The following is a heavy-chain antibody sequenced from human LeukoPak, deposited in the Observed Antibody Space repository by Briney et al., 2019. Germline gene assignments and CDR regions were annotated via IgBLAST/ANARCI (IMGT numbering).Heavy chain of an antibody. V-gene: IGHV1-69*05. CDR1: GGTFSSYA. D-gene: IGHD2/OR15-2a*01. J-gene: IGHJ6*03. Sequence: SVKVSCKASGGTFSSYAISWVRQAPGQGLEWMGGIIPIFGTANYAQKFQGRVTITTDESTSTAYMELSSLRSEDTAVYYCAGGREYYYYYYYMDVWGKGTTVTVSS. CDR3: AGGREYYYYYYYMDV. CDR2: IIPIFGTA.